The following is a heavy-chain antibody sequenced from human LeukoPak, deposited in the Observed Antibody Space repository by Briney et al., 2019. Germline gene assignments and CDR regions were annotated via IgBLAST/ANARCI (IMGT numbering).Heavy chain of an antibody. D-gene: IGHD3-10*01. CDR3: AKDYYGS. V-gene: IGHV3-30*02. CDR1: GFSFGRYA. CDR2: ISFDKTTK. J-gene: IGHJ4*02. Sequence: PGGSLRLSCAASGFSFGRYAMHWVRQPPGKGLEWVAVISFDKTTKDYGDSVKGRFTISRDNSENKVYLEMNSLRAEDTALYYCAKDYYGSGGQGTQVTVSS.